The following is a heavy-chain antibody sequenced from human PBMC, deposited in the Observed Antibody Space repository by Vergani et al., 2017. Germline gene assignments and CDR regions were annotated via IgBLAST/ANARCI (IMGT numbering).Heavy chain of an antibody. J-gene: IGHJ4*02. V-gene: IGHV1-24*01. CDR3: AIGTDYYDSSGYYLDY. CDR1: GYSLTELT. Sequence: QVQLVQSGSEVRKPGASVKVSCQVSGYSLTELTIHWVRQAPGKGLEWMGGFDPEHGEVTFAHHIQGRVTMTEDRSTDTAYMELSSLRPEDTVLYYCAIGTDYYDSSGYYLDYWGQGTLVTVSS. CDR2: FDPEHGEV. D-gene: IGHD3-22*01.